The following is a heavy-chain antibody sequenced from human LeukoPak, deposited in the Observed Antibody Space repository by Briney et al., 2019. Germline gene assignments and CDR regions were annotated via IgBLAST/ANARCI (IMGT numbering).Heavy chain of an antibody. V-gene: IGHV3-30*04. D-gene: IGHD3-10*01. J-gene: IGHJ5*02. CDR1: GFTFSSYA. Sequence: GGSLRLSCAASGFTFSSYAMHWVRQAPGKGLEWVAVLSSDGNTKFYVDSVRGRFTISRDNSKNTLSLQMDSLSAEETAVYYCARDYYSSSGSIYNWFDPWGQGTLVTVSS. CDR3: ARDYYSSSGSIYNWFDP. CDR2: LSSDGNTK.